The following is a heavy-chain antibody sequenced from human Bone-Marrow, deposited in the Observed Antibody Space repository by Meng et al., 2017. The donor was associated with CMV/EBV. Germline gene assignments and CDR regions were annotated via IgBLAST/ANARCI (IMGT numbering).Heavy chain of an antibody. J-gene: IGHJ6*02. CDR1: GFSLSNARMG. Sequence: SGPTLVKPTETLTLTCTVSGFSLSNARMGVSWIRQPPGKALEWLAHIFSNDEKSYSTSLKSRLTISKDTSKSQVVLTMTNMDPVDTATYYCARIGGTMVVIGNYYYYYYGMDVWGQGTTVTVSS. V-gene: IGHV2-26*01. CDR2: IFSNDEK. CDR3: ARIGGTMVVIGNYYYYYYGMDV. D-gene: IGHD4-23*01.